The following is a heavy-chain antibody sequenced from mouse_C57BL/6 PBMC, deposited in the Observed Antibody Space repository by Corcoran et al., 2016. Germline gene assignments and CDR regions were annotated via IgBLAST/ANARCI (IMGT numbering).Heavy chain of an antibody. D-gene: IGHD3-2*02. CDR3: ADLRLRNYYAMDY. J-gene: IGHJ4*01. CDR1: GYSITSGYY. CDR2: ISYDGSN. V-gene: IGHV3-6*01. Sequence: DVQLQASGPGLVKPSQSLSLTCSVTGYSITSGYYWNWIRQFPGNKLEWMGYISYDGSNNYNPSLKNRISITRDTSKNQSFLKLNSVTTEDTATYYCADLRLRNYYAMDYWGQGPSVTVSS.